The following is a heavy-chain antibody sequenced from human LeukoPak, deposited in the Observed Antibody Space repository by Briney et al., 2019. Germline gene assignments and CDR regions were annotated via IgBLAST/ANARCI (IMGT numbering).Heavy chain of an antibody. V-gene: IGHV1-2*02. J-gene: IGHJ6*03. CDR3: ATHSPEWRYSGYYNYYYMDV. CDR2: IIPNSGDT. Sequence: SVKVSCKASVGTFSSYAISWARQAPGQGLEWMGWIIPNSGDTNYAQKFQGRVTMTRDTSISTAYMELSRLRSDDTAVYFCATHSPEWRYSGYYNYYYMDVWGNGTTVTVSS. D-gene: IGHD5-12*01. CDR1: VGTFSSYA.